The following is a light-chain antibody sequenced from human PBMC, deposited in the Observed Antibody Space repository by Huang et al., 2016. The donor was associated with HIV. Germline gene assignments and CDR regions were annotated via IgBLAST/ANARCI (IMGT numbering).Light chain of an antibody. CDR1: QDINNF. CDR3: QQYYSYRT. V-gene: IGKV1-8*01. Sequence: AIRMTQSPSSLSASTGHRVNITCRASQDINNFLAWYQQKPGKAPNLLIYAASILETGGPSRFSGSGSGTEFNLSISCLQSEDFATYYCQQYYSYRTFGQGTQVEIK. CDR2: AAS. J-gene: IGKJ1*01.